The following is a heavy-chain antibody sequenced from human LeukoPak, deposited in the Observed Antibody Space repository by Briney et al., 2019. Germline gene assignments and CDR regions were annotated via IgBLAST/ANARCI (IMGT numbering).Heavy chain of an antibody. D-gene: IGHD1-14*01. V-gene: IGHV4-4*07. J-gene: IGHJ5*02. Sequence: SETLSLTCTVSGGSISSYYGSWIREPAGEGLEWIGGIYSRGSTNYNPSLKSRVTMSLDTSKTQFSLKLSSVTAADTAVYYCARDTGWFDPWGQGTLVTVSS. CDR1: GGSISSYY. CDR3: ARDTGWFDP. CDR2: IYSRGST.